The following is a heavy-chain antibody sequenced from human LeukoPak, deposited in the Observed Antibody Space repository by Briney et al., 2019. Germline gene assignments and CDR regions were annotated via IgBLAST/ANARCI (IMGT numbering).Heavy chain of an antibody. V-gene: IGHV4-39*01. J-gene: IGHJ4*02. CDR2: MYYSGST. CDR1: GGSLSSNSYY. Sequence: SETRSLTCTVSGGSLSSNSYYWGWIRQAPGNGLEWIGSMYYSGSTYYNQSLKSRVTISVDTSKNHFSLKLTSVTAADTAVYYCARHYYDSSGYYPWYFDYWGQGTLVTVSS. D-gene: IGHD3-22*01. CDR3: ARHYYDSSGYYPWYFDY.